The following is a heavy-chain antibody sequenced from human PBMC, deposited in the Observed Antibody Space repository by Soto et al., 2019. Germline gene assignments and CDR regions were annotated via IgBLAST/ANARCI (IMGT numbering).Heavy chain of an antibody. CDR3: VRDGTKTLRDWFDP. CDR1: GASISGFY. CDR2: IYATGTT. V-gene: IGHV4-4*07. D-gene: IGHD1-1*01. Sequence: PSDTLSLTCTVSGASISGFYWSWIRKSAGKGLEWIGRIYATGTTDYNPSLKSRVMMSVDTSKKQFSLKLRSVTAADTAVYYCVRDGTKTLRDWFDPWGQGISVTVPS. J-gene: IGHJ5*02.